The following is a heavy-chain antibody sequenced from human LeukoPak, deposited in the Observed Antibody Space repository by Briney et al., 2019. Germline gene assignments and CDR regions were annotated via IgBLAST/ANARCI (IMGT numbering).Heavy chain of an antibody. V-gene: IGHV1-46*01. J-gene: IGHJ5*02. Sequence: GASVKVSCKASGYTFTSYSMHWVRQAPGQGLEWMGVINPSGGSTSYAQKFQGRVTMTRDTSTSTVYMELSSLRSEDTAVYYCARDRQLDCSSTSCYPEYNWFDPWGQGTLVTVSS. CDR2: INPSGGST. D-gene: IGHD2-2*01. CDR1: GYTFTSYS. CDR3: ARDRQLDCSSTSCYPEYNWFDP.